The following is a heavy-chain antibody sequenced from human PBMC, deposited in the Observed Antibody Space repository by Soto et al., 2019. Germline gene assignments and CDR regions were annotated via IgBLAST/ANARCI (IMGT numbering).Heavy chain of an antibody. CDR2: ISKNGGER. CDR3: AGGAGWLIDF. V-gene: IGHV3-7*03. Sequence: EQLVESGGGLVPPGGSLRPSCSGSGFTFSSYYMKWVRQAPGKGLEWVAIISKNGGERLYVDSVKGRFTISRDNAEKTVSLQMDSLRGEDTAVYYCAGGAGWLIDFWGRGTLVTVSS. D-gene: IGHD6-19*01. CDR1: GFTFSSYY. J-gene: IGHJ4*02.